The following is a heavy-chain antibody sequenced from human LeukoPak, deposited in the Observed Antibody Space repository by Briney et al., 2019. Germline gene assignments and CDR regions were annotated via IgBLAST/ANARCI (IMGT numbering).Heavy chain of an antibody. CDR2: ISSSGSTI. CDR3: ARVKARATYHAYYYYYYMDV. J-gene: IGHJ6*03. CDR1: GFTFSSYE. D-gene: IGHD1-26*01. Sequence: GGSLRLSCAASGFTFSSYEMNWVRQAPGKGLEWVSYISSSGSTIYYADSVKGRFTISRDNSKNTLYLQMNSLRAEDTAVYYCARVKARATYHAYYYYYYMDVWGKGTTVTVSS. V-gene: IGHV3-48*03.